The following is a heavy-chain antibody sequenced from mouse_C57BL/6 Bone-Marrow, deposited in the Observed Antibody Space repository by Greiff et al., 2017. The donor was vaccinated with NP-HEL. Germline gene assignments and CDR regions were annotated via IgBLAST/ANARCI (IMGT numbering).Heavy chain of an antibody. CDR1: GYTFTNYW. D-gene: IGHD2-3*01. J-gene: IGHJ4*01. V-gene: IGHV1-63*01. Sequence: QVQLQQSGAELVRPGTSVKMSCKASGYTFTNYWIGWAKQRPGHGLEWIGDIYPGGGYTNYNEKFKGKATLTADKSSSTADMQFSSLTSEDSAIYYCARGGDGYSYYAMDYWGQGTSVTVSS. CDR2: IYPGGGYT. CDR3: ARGGDGYSYYAMDY.